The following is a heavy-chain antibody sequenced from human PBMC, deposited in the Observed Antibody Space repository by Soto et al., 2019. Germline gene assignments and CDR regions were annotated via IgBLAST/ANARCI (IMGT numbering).Heavy chain of an antibody. CDR2: IVVGSGNT. D-gene: IGHD3-10*01. Sequence: QMQLVQSGPEVKKPGTSVKVSCKASGFTFTSSAMQWVRQARGQRLEWIGWIVVGSGNTNYAQKCQERVTISRDMSTSTAYMELSSLRSEDTAVYYCAAGKGVYYGSGSYYRPYYYYMDVWGKGTTVTVSS. V-gene: IGHV1-58*02. CDR1: GFTFTSSA. CDR3: AAGKGVYYGSGSYYRPYYYYMDV. J-gene: IGHJ6*03.